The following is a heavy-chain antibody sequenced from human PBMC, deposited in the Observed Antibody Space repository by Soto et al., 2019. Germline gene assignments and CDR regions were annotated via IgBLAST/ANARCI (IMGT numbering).Heavy chain of an antibody. V-gene: IGHV3-30-3*01. J-gene: IGHJ6*02. D-gene: IGHD3-22*01. CDR2: ISYDGSDK. CDR1: GFTFNTYP. Sequence: PGGSLRLSCAASGFTFNTYPIHWVRQAPGKGLEWVAGISYDGSDKYYAESVKGRFTISRDNSRNTLYLQMNSLRAEDTAVYYCAKGSGYYWIYYGMDVWGQGTTVTVSS. CDR3: AKGSGYYWIYYGMDV.